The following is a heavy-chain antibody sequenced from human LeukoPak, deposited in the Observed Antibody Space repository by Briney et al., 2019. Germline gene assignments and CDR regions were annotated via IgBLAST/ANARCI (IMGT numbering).Heavy chain of an antibody. CDR1: GFTFSTYS. D-gene: IGHD1-14*01. CDR2: ISTSSTYI. V-gene: IGHV3-21*01. J-gene: IGHJ6*02. CDR3: ARHEPVITLSSYYYGMDV. Sequence: GGSLRLSCAASGFTFSTYSMNWVRQTPGKGLEWVSSISTSSTYIYYADSVKGRFTISRDNAKNSLYLQMNSLRAEDTAVYYCARHEPVITLSSYYYGMDVWGPGTTVTVSS.